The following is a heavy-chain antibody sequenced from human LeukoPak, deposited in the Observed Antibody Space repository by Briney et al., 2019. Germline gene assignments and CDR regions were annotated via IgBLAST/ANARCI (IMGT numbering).Heavy chain of an antibody. CDR2: IYYSGST. J-gene: IGHJ5*02. CDR3: ASLHRGRDWFDP. V-gene: IGHV4-59*01. Sequence: SETLSLTCTVSGGSISSYYWSWIRQPPGKGLEWIGYIYYSGSTNYNPSLKSRVTISVDTSKNQFSLKLSSVTAADTAVYYCASLHRGRDWFDPWGQGTLVTVSS. CDR1: GGSISSYY.